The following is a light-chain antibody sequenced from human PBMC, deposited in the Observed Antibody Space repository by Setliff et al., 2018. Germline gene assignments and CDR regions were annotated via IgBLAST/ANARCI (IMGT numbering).Light chain of an antibody. Sequence: QSVLTQPPSVSGAPGQRVTISCTGSSPNIGAGYDVHWYQQLPGTAPKLLISGNSNRPSGVPDRFSGSKSGTSASLAITGLQAEDEADYYCQSYDSSLSGSGVFGGGTKVTVL. V-gene: IGLV1-40*01. CDR1: SPNIGAGYD. J-gene: IGLJ3*02. CDR3: QSYDSSLSGSGV. CDR2: GNS.